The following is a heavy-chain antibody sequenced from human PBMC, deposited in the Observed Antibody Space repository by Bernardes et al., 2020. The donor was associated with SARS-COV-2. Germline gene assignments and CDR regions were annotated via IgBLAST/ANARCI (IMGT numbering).Heavy chain of an antibody. Sequence: VTVSCKVSGYSLTSYGLRWVRQAPGKGREGMGWISPFNGNTNYAERVQDRVTLTADTSTSTVYMELRSLRSDDTAVYYCARAFENYYDRSGNYYSDAFDIWGQGTMVTVSP. CDR3: ARAFENYYDRSGNYYSDAFDI. CDR1: GYSLTSYG. D-gene: IGHD3-22*01. V-gene: IGHV1-18*04. J-gene: IGHJ3*02. CDR2: ISPFNGNT.